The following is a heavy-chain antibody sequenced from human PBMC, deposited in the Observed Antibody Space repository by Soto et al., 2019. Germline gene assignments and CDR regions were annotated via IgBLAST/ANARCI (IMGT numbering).Heavy chain of an antibody. CDR1: GFTFSSYA. D-gene: IGHD3-10*01. CDR2: ISGSGGST. Sequence: GGSLRLSCAASGFTFSSYAMSWVRQAPGKGLEWVSAISGSGGSTYYADSVKGRFTISRDNSKNTLYLQMNSLRAEDTVVYYCAQDMSIYGSGFHDPWGQGTLVTVSS. CDR3: AQDMSIYGSGFHDP. J-gene: IGHJ5*02. V-gene: IGHV3-23*01.